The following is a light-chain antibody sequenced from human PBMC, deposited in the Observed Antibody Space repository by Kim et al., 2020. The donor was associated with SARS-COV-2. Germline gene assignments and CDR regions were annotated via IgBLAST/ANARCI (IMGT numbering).Light chain of an antibody. V-gene: IGKV1-8*01. J-gene: IGKJ2*01. Sequence: AIRMTQSPSSFSASTGDRLTITCRASQGLSSYLAWYQQKPGKAPKLLIYAASTLQSGVPSRFSGSGSGTDFTLTISCLQSEDFATYYCQQYHTYPYTFGQGTKLEIK. CDR3: QQYHTYPYT. CDR2: AAS. CDR1: QGLSSY.